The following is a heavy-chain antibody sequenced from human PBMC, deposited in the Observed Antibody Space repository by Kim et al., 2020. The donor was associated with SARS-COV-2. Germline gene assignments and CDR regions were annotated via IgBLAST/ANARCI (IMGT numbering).Heavy chain of an antibody. CDR2: IRGGGAGT. Sequence: GGSLRLSCAASGFTFSNYAMSWVRQAPGKGLEWVSYIRGGGAGTLYADSVKGRCTISRDNSRNTLSLQLNSLRAEDTAIYYCAKCHSGWGNGAFDIWGLGTMVTVSS. D-gene: IGHD3-10*01. CDR1: GFTFSNYA. V-gene: IGHV3-23*01. CDR3: AKCHSGWGNGAFDI. J-gene: IGHJ3*02.